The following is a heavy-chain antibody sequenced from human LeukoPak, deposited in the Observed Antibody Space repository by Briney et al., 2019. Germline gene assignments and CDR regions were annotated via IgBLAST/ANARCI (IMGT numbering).Heavy chain of an antibody. CDR2: INHSGST. V-gene: IGHV4-34*01. D-gene: IGHD5-12*01. CDR1: GGSFSGYY. J-gene: IGHJ3*02. Sequence: PSETLSLTCAVYGGSFSGYYWSWIRQPPGKGLEWIGEINHSGSTNYNPSLKSRVTISVDTSKNQFSLKLSSVTAADTAVYYCASSEEMATSAAFDIWGQGTMVTVSS. CDR3: ASSEEMATSAAFDI.